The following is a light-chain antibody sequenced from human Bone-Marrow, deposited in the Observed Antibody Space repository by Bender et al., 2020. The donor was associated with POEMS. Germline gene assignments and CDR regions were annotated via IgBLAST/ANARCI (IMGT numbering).Light chain of an antibody. J-gene: IGLJ3*02. CDR1: SQDVGDYNF. CDR2: EVN. Sequence: QSALTQPPSASGSPGQSVTISCTGPSQDVGDYNFVSWYQQYPGKAPRLIIYEVNKRPSGVPDRFSGSRSGKTASLTVSGLQGEDEADYFRSLYAGSSSLLFGGGTKLTVL. V-gene: IGLV2-8*01. CDR3: SLYAGSSSLL.